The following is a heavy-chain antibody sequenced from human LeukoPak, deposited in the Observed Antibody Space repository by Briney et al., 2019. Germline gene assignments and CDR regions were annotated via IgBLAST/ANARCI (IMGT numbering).Heavy chain of an antibody. CDR2: MNPNSGNT. V-gene: IGHV1-8*03. D-gene: IGHD3-3*01. Sequence: ASVKVSCKASGYTFPSHDINWVRQATGQGLEWMGWMNPNSGNTGYAQKFQGRVLITRNTSIRTAYKELSSLRSEDTAVYYCAKGPTPNRYYDFWSRHDYWGQGTLVTVSS. CDR1: GYTFPSHD. CDR3: AKGPTPNRYYDFWSRHDY. J-gene: IGHJ4*02.